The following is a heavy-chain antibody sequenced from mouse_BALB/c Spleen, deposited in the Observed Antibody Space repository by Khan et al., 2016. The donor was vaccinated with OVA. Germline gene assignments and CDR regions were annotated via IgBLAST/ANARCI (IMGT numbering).Heavy chain of an antibody. J-gene: IGHJ2*01. Sequence: EVQLVETGPGLVKPSQSLSLTCTVTGYSITSGYAWNWIRQFPGNKLEWMGYISYSGGTSYNPSLKSRISITRDTSKNQFFLQLNSVTTEDTATYYCARGNYYGYHFDYWGQGTTLTVSS. CDR2: ISYSGGT. CDR3: ARGNYYGYHFDY. CDR1: GYSITSGYA. V-gene: IGHV3-2*02. D-gene: IGHD1-2*01.